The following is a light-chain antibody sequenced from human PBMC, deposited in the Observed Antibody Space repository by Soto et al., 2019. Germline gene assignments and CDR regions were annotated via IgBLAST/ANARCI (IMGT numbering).Light chain of an antibody. CDR1: QSISSW. CDR2: KAS. Sequence: DIQMTQSPSTLSASVGDRVTITCRASQSISSWLAWYQQKPGKAPKLLIYKASSLESEVPSRFSGSGSGTEFTLTISSLQPDDFATYYCQQYKSYWTFGQGTKVEIK. CDR3: QQYKSYWT. V-gene: IGKV1-5*03. J-gene: IGKJ1*01.